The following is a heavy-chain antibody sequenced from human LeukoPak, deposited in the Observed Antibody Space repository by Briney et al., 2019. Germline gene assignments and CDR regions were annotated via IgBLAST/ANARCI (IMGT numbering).Heavy chain of an antibody. V-gene: IGHV3-21*01. D-gene: IGHD3-10*01. Sequence: GGSLRLSCAASGFTFSSYSMNWVRQAPGKGLEWVSSISSSSSYIYYADSVKGRFTISRDNAKSSLYLQMNSLRAEDTAVYYCARELDDPYYYGSGAFDYWGQGTLVTVSS. CDR2: ISSSSSYI. CDR1: GFTFSSYS. CDR3: ARELDDPYYYGSGAFDY. J-gene: IGHJ4*02.